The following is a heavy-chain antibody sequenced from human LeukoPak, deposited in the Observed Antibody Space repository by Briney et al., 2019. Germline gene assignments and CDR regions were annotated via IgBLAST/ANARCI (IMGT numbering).Heavy chain of an antibody. V-gene: IGHV4-34*01. Sequence: PSETLSLTCAVYGGSFSGYYWSWIRQPPGKGLEWLGEINHSGSTNYNPSLKSRVTISVDTSKNQFSLKLSSVTAADTAVYYCARGGYYYGSGSYYKLRWFDPWGQGTLVTVSS. CDR3: ARGGYYYGSGSYYKLRWFDP. D-gene: IGHD3-10*01. J-gene: IGHJ5*02. CDR2: INHSGST. CDR1: GGSFSGYY.